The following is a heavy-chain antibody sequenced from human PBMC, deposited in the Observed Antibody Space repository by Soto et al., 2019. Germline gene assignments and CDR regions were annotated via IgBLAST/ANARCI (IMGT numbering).Heavy chain of an antibody. D-gene: IGHD5-18*01. J-gene: IGHJ5*02. CDR1: GFSLSNARMG. V-gene: IGHV2-26*01. CDR3: ALSWIQLRLGCCCWFDP. CDR2: IFSNDEK. Sequence: QVTLKESGPVLVKPTETLTLTCTVSGFSLSNARMGVSWIRQPPGKALEWLAHIFSNDEKSYSTSLKSRLTIAKDTSKSQVVLTMTNRDPVDTATYYCALSWIQLRLGCCCWFDPWGQGTMVTVSS.